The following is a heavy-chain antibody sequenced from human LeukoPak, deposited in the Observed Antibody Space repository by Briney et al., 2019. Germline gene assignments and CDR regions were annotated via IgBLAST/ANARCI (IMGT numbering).Heavy chain of an antibody. CDR1: GFTFSGYA. CDR3: AKGRESTGLFEY. Sequence: GGSLRLSCAASGFTFSGYAMSWVRQAPGKGLEWVSSILGSGAGTFYADSVRGRLTISRDNSKNTVYLQMNSLRSDDTAVYYCAKGRESTGLFEYWGQGTLVTVSS. V-gene: IGHV3-23*01. CDR2: ILGSGAGT. J-gene: IGHJ4*02. D-gene: IGHD1-26*01.